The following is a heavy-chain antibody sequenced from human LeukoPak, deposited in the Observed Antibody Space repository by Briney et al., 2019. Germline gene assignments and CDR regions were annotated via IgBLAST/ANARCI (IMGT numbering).Heavy chain of an antibody. J-gene: IGHJ5*02. V-gene: IGHV3-21*01. CDR3: ARAAEPNLTPSRSSGWFDP. D-gene: IGHD6-6*01. CDR1: GFTFSGYS. Sequence: KAGGSLRLSCAASGFTFSGYSMNWVRQAPGKGLEWVSSISSSSSYIYYADSVKGRFTISRDNAKNSPYLQMNSLRAEDTAVYYCARAAEPNLTPSRSSGWFDPWGQGTLVTVSS. CDR2: ISSSSSYI.